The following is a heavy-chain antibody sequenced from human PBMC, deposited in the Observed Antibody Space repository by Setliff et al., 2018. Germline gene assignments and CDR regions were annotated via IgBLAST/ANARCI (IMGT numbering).Heavy chain of an antibody. CDR1: GYSISSGYY. CDR2: IYHSGST. D-gene: IGHD3-22*01. Sequence: LSLTCAVSGYSISSGYYWGWIRQPPGKGLEWIGSIYHSGSTYYNPSLKSRVTISVDTSKNQFSLKLSSVTAADTAVYYCARGGWYSSSWYWYYDSSGYYLFDYWGQGTLVTVSS. J-gene: IGHJ4*02. CDR3: ARGGWYSSSWYWYYDSSGYYLFDY. V-gene: IGHV4-38-2*01.